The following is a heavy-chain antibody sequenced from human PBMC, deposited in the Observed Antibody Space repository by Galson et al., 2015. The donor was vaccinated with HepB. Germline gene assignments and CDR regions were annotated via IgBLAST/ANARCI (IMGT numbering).Heavy chain of an antibody. CDR2: INHSGST. V-gene: IGHV4-34*01. CDR3: ARGSDYGDYEKGNWFDP. D-gene: IGHD4-17*01. Sequence: LSLTYAVYGGSFSGYYWSWIRQPPGKGLEWIGEINHSGSTNYNPSLKSPVTISVDTSKNQFSLKLSSVTAADTAVYYCARGSDYGDYEKGNWFDPWGQGTLVTVSS. J-gene: IGHJ5*02. CDR1: GGSFSGYY.